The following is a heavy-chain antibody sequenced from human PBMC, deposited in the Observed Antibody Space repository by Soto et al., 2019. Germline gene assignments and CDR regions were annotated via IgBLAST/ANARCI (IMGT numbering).Heavy chain of an antibody. J-gene: IGHJ1*01. CDR3: TPLPPRIVVVVTEIPT. CDR2: IHHTGNP. D-gene: IGHD2-21*02. Sequence: PSETLSLTCAVSGTSVSSTFWWPCVRQAPGKGLEWIGEIHHTGNPKYNPSLQSRVRMSVDKSNNEFSRTMTSVTAADPAVYYCTPLPPRIVVVVTEIPTRGRGTLVPAPQ. CDR1: GTSVSSTFW. V-gene: IGHV4-4*02.